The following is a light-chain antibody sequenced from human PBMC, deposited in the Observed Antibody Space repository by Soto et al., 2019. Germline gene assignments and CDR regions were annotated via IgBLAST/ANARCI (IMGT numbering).Light chain of an antibody. Sequence: EVVLTQSPATLSSSPGERATLSCRASQSVSNYLAWYQQKPGQAPRLLIYDSSNRATGIPARFSGSRSRKGFTVTNSGLDPEAIAVYYCQHRYSWPLSVGGGTKVVIK. J-gene: IGKJ4*01. CDR1: QSVSNY. V-gene: IGKV3-11*01. CDR2: DSS. CDR3: QHRYSWPLS.